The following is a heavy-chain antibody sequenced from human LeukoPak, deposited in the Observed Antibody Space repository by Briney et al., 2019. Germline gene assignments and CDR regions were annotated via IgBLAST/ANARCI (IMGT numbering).Heavy chain of an antibody. CDR3: AIHWGSGWYFDL. CDR1: GYTFTGHY. Sequence: GASVKVSCKASGYTFTGHYLHWVRQAPGQGFEWLGRINPNSGGTNYAQNFQGRVTMTRDTSITTAYMELNSLRSDDTAVYYCAIHWGSGWYFDLWGRGTQVTVSS. V-gene: IGHV1-2*02. D-gene: IGHD7-27*01. CDR2: INPNSGGT. J-gene: IGHJ2*01.